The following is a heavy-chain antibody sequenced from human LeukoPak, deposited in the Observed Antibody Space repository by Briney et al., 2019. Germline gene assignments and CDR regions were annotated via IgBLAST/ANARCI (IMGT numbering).Heavy chain of an antibody. CDR2: INWSGGRT. Sequence: GGSLRLSRAASGFTFDDYGMSWVRQAPGKGLEWVSGINWSGGRTGYADSLEGRFTISRDNAKNTLYLQMNSLRDEDTALYYCARDLTTSDNWGQGTLVTVSS. CDR3: ARDLTTSDN. D-gene: IGHD1/OR15-1a*01. V-gene: IGHV3-20*04. J-gene: IGHJ4*02. CDR1: GFTFDDYG.